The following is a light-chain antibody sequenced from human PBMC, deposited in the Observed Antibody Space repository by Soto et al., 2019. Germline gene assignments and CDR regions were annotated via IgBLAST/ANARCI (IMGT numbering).Light chain of an antibody. CDR1: SGHSSYA. V-gene: IGLV4-69*01. Sequence: QPVLNQSPSASASLGASVKLTCTLSSGHSSYAIAWHQQQPEKGPRYLMKLNSDGSHTKGDGIPDRFSGSRSGAERYLTISSLQSEDEADYYCQTWGTGIQVFGGGTKLTVL. J-gene: IGLJ3*02. CDR3: QTWGTGIQV. CDR2: LNSDGSH.